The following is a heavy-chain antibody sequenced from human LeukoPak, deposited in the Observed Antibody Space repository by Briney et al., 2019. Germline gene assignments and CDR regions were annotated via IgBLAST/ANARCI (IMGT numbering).Heavy chain of an antibody. CDR3: ARGGPYDILTGYAFDI. V-gene: IGHV4-38-2*02. J-gene: IGHJ3*02. D-gene: IGHD3-9*01. Sequence: SETLSLTCTVSGYSISSGDYWGWIRQPPGKGLEWIGYIYHSGSTYYNPSLKSRVTISVDRSKNQFSLKLSSVTAADTAVYYCARGGPYDILTGYAFDIWGQGTMVTVSS. CDR2: IYHSGST. CDR1: GYSISSGDY.